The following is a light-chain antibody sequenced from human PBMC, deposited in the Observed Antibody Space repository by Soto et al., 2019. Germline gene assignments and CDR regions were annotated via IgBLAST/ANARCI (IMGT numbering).Light chain of an antibody. Sequence: DPQMTESPSSPSSSIGASVTITCRASQSIRNWLAWYQDKPGKAPKLLIYAASTLHSGVPSRFSGSGAGTEFTLTISSLQPEDFATYYCQQYNSYSWTFGQGTKVDIK. CDR2: AAS. J-gene: IGKJ1*01. V-gene: IGKV1-5*01. CDR1: QSIRNW. CDR3: QQYNSYSWT.